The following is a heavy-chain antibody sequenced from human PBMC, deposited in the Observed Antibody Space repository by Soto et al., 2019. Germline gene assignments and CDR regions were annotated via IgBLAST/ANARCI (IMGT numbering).Heavy chain of an antibody. CDR3: ARPYYDRSGFLGY. Sequence: QVQLVESGGGVVQPGRSLRLSCAASGFTFSSYAMHWVRQAPGKGLEWVAVISYDGSNKYYADSVKGRFTISRDNSKNTLYLQMNSLTAEDEAVYYCARPYYDRSGFLGYWGQGTLVSVSS. CDR1: GFTFSSYA. V-gene: IGHV3-30-3*01. J-gene: IGHJ4*02. CDR2: ISYDGSNK. D-gene: IGHD3-22*01.